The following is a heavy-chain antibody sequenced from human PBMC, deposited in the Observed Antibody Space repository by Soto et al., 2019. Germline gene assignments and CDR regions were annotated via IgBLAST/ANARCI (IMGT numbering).Heavy chain of an antibody. J-gene: IGHJ4*02. CDR1: GASLSPNY. CDR3: ARLGAFYQALDS. Sequence: QVRLQESGPGLVKPSETLSLRCSVSGASLSPNYWSWIRQPPGKGLEWIGYIYYAGTTTYNPSLRSRLTISLTTSTNEVSLELTSVTAADTAVYYCARLGAFYQALDSWCQGTLVTVSS. CDR2: IYYAGTT. D-gene: IGHD2-2*01. V-gene: IGHV4-59*08.